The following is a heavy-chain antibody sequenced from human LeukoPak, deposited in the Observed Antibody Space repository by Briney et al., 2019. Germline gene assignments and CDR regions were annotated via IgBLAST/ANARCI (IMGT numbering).Heavy chain of an antibody. CDR1: GFTFSSYA. V-gene: IGHV3-30-3*01. D-gene: IGHD1-14*01. Sequence: HSGGSLRLSCAASGFTFSSYAMHWVRQAPGKGLEWVAVISYDGSNKYYADSVKGRFTISRDNSKNTLYLQMNSLRAEDTAVYYCARDRTVEFDYWGQGTLVTVSS. CDR2: ISYDGSNK. CDR3: ARDRTVEFDY. J-gene: IGHJ4*02.